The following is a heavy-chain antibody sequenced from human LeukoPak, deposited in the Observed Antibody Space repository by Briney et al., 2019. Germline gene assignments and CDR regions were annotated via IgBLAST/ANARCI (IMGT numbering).Heavy chain of an antibody. Sequence: SETLSLTCAVSGGSISSGGYSWSWIRQPPGKGLEWLGYIYHSGSTYYNPSLKSRVTISVDRSKNQFSLKLSSVTAADTAVYYCARAVVPAAIGAFDIWGQGTMVTVSS. V-gene: IGHV4-30-2*01. CDR3: ARAVVPAAIGAFDI. CDR1: GGSISSGGYS. J-gene: IGHJ3*02. CDR2: IYHSGST. D-gene: IGHD2-2*01.